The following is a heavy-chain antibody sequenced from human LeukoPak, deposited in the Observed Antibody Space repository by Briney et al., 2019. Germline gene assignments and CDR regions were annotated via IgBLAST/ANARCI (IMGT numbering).Heavy chain of an antibody. D-gene: IGHD5-18*01. J-gene: IGHJ4*02. V-gene: IGHV4-4*07. Sequence: SETLSLTCTVSVGSLTGYYWSWIRQPAGKGLEWIGRIYTSGSTKYNPSLQSRVTMSVDTSKNQFSLKLSSVTAADTAVYYCAREGPHGYSYGLYYFDCWGQGTLVTVSS. CDR1: VGSLTGYY. CDR2: IYTSGST. CDR3: AREGPHGYSYGLYYFDC.